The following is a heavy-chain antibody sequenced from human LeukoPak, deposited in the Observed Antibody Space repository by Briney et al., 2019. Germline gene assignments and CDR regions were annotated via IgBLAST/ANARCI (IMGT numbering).Heavy chain of an antibody. CDR2: TYYGGSD. V-gene: IGHV4-59*11. J-gene: IGHJ6*03. D-gene: IGHD2-2*01. Sequence: SETLSLTCTVSGGSISSHYWSWIRQPPGEGLEWVGYTYYGGSDNYNPSLKRRVTISVSTSTNQFSLKLSSVTAADTAVYYYGREVQDIVVVPATTHYMDVWGKGTTVTVSS. CDR3: GREVQDIVVVPATTHYMDV. CDR1: GGSISSHY.